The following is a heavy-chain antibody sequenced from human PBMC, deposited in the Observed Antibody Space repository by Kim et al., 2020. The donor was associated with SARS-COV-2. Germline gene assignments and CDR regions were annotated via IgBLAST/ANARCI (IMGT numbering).Heavy chain of an antibody. Sequence: GGSLRLSCAASGFTFSDYYMSWIRQAPGKGLEWVSYISSSSSYTNYADSVKGRFTISRDNAKNSLYLQMNSLRAEDTAVYYCARVAPPRGAYDPWGQGTLVTVSS. D-gene: IGHD1-26*01. V-gene: IGHV3-11*06. CDR1: GFTFSDYY. J-gene: IGHJ5*02. CDR3: ARVAPPRGAYDP. CDR2: ISSSSSYT.